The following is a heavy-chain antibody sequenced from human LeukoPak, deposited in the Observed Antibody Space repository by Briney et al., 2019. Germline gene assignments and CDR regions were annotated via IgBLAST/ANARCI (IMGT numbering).Heavy chain of an antibody. CDR3: ARGKYGSGSYYFDY. V-gene: IGHV3-13*01. D-gene: IGHD3-10*01. J-gene: IGHJ4*02. Sequence: PGGSLRLSCAAFGFTFSSYDMHWVRQATGKGLERVSAIGTAGDTYYPGSVKGRFTISRENAKNSLYLQMNSLRAGDTAVYYCARGKYGSGSYYFDYWGQGTLVTVSS. CDR2: IGTAGDT. CDR1: GFTFSSYD.